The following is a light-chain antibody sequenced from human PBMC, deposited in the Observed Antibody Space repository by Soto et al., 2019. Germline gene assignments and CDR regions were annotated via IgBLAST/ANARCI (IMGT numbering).Light chain of an antibody. CDR3: QQYGSSPRLT. CDR2: DAS. V-gene: IGKV3-20*01. Sequence: EIGLTQSPDTLSLSPGERATLSCRASQSVTSSYLAWYQQRPGQAPRLLIYDASSRATGIPARFSGSGSGTDFTLTISRLEPEDFAVYYCQQYGSSPRLTFGGGTKVEIK. CDR1: QSVTSSY. J-gene: IGKJ4*01.